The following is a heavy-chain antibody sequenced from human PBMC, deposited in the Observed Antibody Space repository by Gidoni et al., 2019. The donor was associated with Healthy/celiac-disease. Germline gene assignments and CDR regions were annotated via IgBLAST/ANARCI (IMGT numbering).Heavy chain of an antibody. V-gene: IGHV3-15*01. D-gene: IGHD6-6*01. CDR1: GFTFSNAW. CDR2: IKSKTDGGTT. J-gene: IGHJ4*02. Sequence: EVQLVESGGGLVKPGGSLRLSCAASGFTFSNAWMSWVRQAPGKGLEWVGRIKSKTDGGTTDYAAPVKDRFTISRDDSKNTLYLQMNSLKTEDTAVYYCTTAPQYTREDYWGQGTLVTVSS. CDR3: TTAPQYTREDY.